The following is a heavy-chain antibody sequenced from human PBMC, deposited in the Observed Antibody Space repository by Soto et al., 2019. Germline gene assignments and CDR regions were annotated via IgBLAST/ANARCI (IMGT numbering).Heavy chain of an antibody. CDR2: IDPSDSYT. Sequence: ESLKISCKGSGYSFTSYWISWVRQMPGKGLEWMGRIDPSDSYTNYSPSFQGHVTISADKSISTAYLQWGSLKASDTAMYYCASVXAGNPSEYSSSNYYYYYGMDVWGQGTTVTVSS. J-gene: IGHJ6*02. CDR3: ASVXAGNPSEYSSSNYYYYYGMDV. CDR1: GYSFTSYW. D-gene: IGHD6-6*01. V-gene: IGHV5-10-1*01.